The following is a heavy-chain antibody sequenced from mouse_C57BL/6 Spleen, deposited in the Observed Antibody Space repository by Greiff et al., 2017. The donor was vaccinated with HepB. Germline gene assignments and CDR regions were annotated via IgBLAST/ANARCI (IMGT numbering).Heavy chain of an antibody. CDR3: ARRYYDYRFAY. D-gene: IGHD2-4*01. CDR2: INPNNGGT. J-gene: IGHJ3*01. V-gene: IGHV1-26*01. Sequence: VQLQQSGPELVKPGASVKISCKASGYTFTDYYMNWVKQSHGKSLEWIGDINPNNGGTSYNQKFKGKATLTVDKSSSTAYMELRSLTSEDSAVYYCARRYYDYRFAYWGQGTLVTVSA. CDR1: GYTFTDYY.